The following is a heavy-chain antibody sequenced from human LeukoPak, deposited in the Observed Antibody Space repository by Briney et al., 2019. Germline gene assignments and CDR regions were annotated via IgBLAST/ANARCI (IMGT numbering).Heavy chain of an antibody. D-gene: IGHD3-22*01. J-gene: IGHJ5*02. Sequence: GGSLRLSCAASGFTFSGSAMHWVRQASGKGLEWVGRIRSKANSYATAYAASVKGRVTISRDDSKNTAYLQMNSLKTEDTSVYYCTRATYYYDSSGYTWGQGTLVTVSS. CDR1: GFTFSGSA. V-gene: IGHV3-73*01. CDR3: TRATYYYDSSGYT. CDR2: IRSKANSYAT.